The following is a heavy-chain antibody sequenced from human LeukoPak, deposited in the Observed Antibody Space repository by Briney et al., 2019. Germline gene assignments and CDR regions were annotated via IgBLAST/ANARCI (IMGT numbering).Heavy chain of an antibody. D-gene: IGHD5-24*01. V-gene: IGHV1-69*05. CDR3: ASTPPRDGYNFTRFGIS. Sequence: ASVKVSCKASGGTFSSYAISWVRQAPGQGLEWMGRIIPIFGTANYAQKFQGRVTITTDESTSTAYMELSSLRSEDTAVYYCASTPPRDGYNFTRFGISWGQGTLVTVSS. CDR2: IIPIFGTA. J-gene: IGHJ4*02. CDR1: GGTFSSYA.